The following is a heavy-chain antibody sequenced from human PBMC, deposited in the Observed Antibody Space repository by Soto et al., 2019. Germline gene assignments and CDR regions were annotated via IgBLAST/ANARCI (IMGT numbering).Heavy chain of an antibody. CDR2: IRTSVGDT. J-gene: IGHJ4*02. Sequence: EVQLLESGGDLVQPGGSLRLSCAAAGFTFSSYAMNWVRQAPGKGLEWVSTIRTSVGDTYYAASVKGRFTISRDNSKSTVYLHLTILRAEDTAIYYCAKDPTYDYGYFDAWGQGTLVSVSS. V-gene: IGHV3-23*01. CDR3: AKDPTYDYGYFDA. D-gene: IGHD4-17*01. CDR1: GFTFSSYA.